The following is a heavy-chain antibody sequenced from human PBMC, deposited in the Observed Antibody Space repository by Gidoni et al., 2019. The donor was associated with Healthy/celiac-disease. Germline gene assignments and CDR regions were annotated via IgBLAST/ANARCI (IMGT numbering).Heavy chain of an antibody. Sequence: QVQLVESGGGVVQPGRSLRLSCAASGFTFSSYGMHWVRQAPGKGLEWVAVISYDGSNKYYADSVKGRFTISRDNSKNTLYLQMNSLRAEDTAVYYCAKDFDIGIAAAGIGDYWGQGTLVTVSS. J-gene: IGHJ4*02. CDR2: ISYDGSNK. V-gene: IGHV3-30*18. CDR3: AKDFDIGIAAAGIGDY. D-gene: IGHD6-13*01. CDR1: GFTFSSYG.